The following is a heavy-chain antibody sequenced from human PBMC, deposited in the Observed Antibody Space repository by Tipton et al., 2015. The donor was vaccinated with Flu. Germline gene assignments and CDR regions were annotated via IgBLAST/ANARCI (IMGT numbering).Heavy chain of an antibody. J-gene: IGHJ4*02. V-gene: IGHV4-4*07. CDR2: IYTTGST. CDR1: GDSITYYY. Sequence: TLSLTCTVSGDSITYYYWTWIRQPAGKGQEWIGRIYTTGSTNYNPSLQSRVTMSHDTSKNQFSLKLSSVTAADTAVYYCARDRYDSSGFVDYWGQGTLVTVSS. CDR3: ARDRYDSSGFVDY. D-gene: IGHD3-22*01.